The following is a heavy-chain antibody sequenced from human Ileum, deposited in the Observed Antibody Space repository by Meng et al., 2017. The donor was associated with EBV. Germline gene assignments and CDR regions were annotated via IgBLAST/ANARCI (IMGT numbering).Heavy chain of an antibody. J-gene: IGHJ5*02. CDR2: ITSSGGII. V-gene: IGHV3-11*01. Sequence: VQRGGAGGGLVKPGGSLRLFCAASGFTFSDYYMSWIRQAPGKGLEWVSYITSSGGIIYYADSVKGRFTISRDNAKKSLYLQMNSLRAEDTAVYYCASARGSWFDPWGQGTLVTVSS. CDR1: GFTFSDYY. CDR3: ASARGSWFDP. D-gene: IGHD1-26*01.